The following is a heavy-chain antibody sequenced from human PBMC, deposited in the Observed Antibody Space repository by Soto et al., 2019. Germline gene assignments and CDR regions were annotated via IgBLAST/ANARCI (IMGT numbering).Heavy chain of an antibody. CDR3: AHLRAGIAAAWGSY. CDR1: GFPFCSYS. Sequence: SGGALRISFAAPGFPFCSYSMSLGRPAPGKGLEWVSTISGSGGSTYYADSVKGRFTISRDNSKNTLYLQMNSLRAEDTAVYYCAHLRAGIAAAWGSYWGQGTLVTVSS. V-gene: IGHV3-23*01. D-gene: IGHD6-13*01. J-gene: IGHJ4*02. CDR2: ISGSGGST.